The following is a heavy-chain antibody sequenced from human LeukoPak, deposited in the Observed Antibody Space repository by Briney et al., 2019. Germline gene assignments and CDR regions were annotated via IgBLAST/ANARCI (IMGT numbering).Heavy chain of an antibody. V-gene: IGHV3-48*03. J-gene: IGHJ6*03. Sequence: GGSLRLSCAASGFTFSSYEMNWVRQAPGKGLEWVSYISSSGSTIYYADSVKGRFTISRDNAKNSLYLQMNSLRAEDTAVYYCAREGYCSSTSCYVGYYYYYMDVWGKGTTVTVSS. D-gene: IGHD2-2*01. CDR2: ISSSGSTI. CDR1: GFTFSSYE. CDR3: AREGYCSSTSCYVGYYYYYMDV.